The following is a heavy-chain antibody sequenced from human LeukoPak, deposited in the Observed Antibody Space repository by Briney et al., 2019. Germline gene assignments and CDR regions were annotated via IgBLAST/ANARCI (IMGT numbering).Heavy chain of an antibody. V-gene: IGHV4-61*02. CDR1: GGSISSGSYY. D-gene: IGHD3-3*01. Sequence: SETLSLTCTVSGGSISSGSYYWSWIRQPAGKGLEWIGCIYTSGSTNYNPSLKSRVTISVDTSKNQFSLKLSSVTAADTAVYYCARGDYDFWSGYSYWGQGTLVTVSS. CDR3: ARGDYDFWSGYSY. CDR2: IYTSGST. J-gene: IGHJ4*02.